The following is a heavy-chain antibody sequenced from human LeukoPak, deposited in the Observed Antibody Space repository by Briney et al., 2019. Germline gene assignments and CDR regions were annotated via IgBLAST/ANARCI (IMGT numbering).Heavy chain of an antibody. D-gene: IGHD5-12*01. CDR3: ARERWYSGYDYHFDY. CDR2: IIPILGIA. CDR1: GGTFSSYA. Sequence: ASVKVSCKASGGTFSSYAVSWVRQAPGQGLEWMGRIIPILGIANYAQKFQGRVTMTTDTSTSTAYMELRSLRSDDTAVYYCARERWYSGYDYHFDYWGQGTLVTVSS. V-gene: IGHV1-69*04. J-gene: IGHJ4*02.